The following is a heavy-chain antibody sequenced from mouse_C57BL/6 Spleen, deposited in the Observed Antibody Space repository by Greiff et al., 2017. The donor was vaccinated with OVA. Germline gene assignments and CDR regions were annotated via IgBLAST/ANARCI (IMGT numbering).Heavy chain of an antibody. Sequence: EVQLQQSGPELVKPGASVKMSCKASGYTFTDYNMHWVKQSHGKSLEWIGYINPNNGGTSYNQKFKGKATLTVNKSSSTAYMELRSLTSEDSAVYYCAGYYGSSRGFAYWGQGTLVTVSA. D-gene: IGHD1-1*01. CDR2: INPNNGGT. CDR1: GYTFTDYN. CDR3: AGYYGSSRGFAY. V-gene: IGHV1-22*01. J-gene: IGHJ3*01.